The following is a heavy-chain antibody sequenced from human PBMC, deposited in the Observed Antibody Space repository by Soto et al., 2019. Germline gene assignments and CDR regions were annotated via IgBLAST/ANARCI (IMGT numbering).Heavy chain of an antibody. J-gene: IGHJ6*03. Sequence: SETLSLTCTVSGGSISSYYWSWIRQPPGKGLGWIGYIYYSGSTNYNPSLKSRVTISVDTSKNQFSLKLSSVTAADTAVYYCARRVAGTGYYYYYYMDVWGKGTTVTVSS. CDR1: GGSISSYY. V-gene: IGHV4-59*08. D-gene: IGHD6-19*01. CDR2: IYYSGST. CDR3: ARRVAGTGYYYYYYMDV.